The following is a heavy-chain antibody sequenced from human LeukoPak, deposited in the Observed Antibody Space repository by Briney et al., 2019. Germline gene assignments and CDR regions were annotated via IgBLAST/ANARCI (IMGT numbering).Heavy chain of an antibody. CDR3: ARDTGGRGRLDAFDI. V-gene: IGHV4-4*02. J-gene: IGHJ3*02. CDR2: VYPSGST. D-gene: IGHD2-8*02. Sequence: SETLSLTCAVSGGSISSRNWWIWVRQPPGRGLEWIGEVYPSGSTNYNPSLKSRVTISIDKSKNQFFLKLSSVTAADTAVYYCARDTGGRGRLDAFDIWGQGTMVTVSS. CDR1: GGSISSRNW.